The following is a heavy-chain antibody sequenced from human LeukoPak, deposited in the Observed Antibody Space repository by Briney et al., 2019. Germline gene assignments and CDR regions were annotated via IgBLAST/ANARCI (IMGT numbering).Heavy chain of an antibody. Sequence: PGGSLRLSCAASGFTVSSNFMSWVRQAPGKGLEWVSVIYSGGSTYYADSVKGRFTISRDNSKNTLYLQMNSLRADDTAVYYCARGSDDYNWFDPWGQGTLVTVSS. J-gene: IGHJ5*02. CDR2: IYSGGST. V-gene: IGHV3-53*01. CDR1: GFTVSSNF. D-gene: IGHD3-10*01. CDR3: ARGSDDYNWFDP.